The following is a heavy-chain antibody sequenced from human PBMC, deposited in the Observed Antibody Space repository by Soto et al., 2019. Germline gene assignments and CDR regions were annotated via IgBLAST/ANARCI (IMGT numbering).Heavy chain of an antibody. V-gene: IGHV1-18*04. J-gene: IGHJ5*02. CDR2: ISAYNGNT. Sequence: QVQLVQSGAEVKKPGALVKVSCKASGYTFTSYGISWVRQAPGQGLEWMGWISAYNGNTNYAQKLQGRVTMTTDTSTSTAYMELRSLRSDDTAVYDCARNKYSSSWYTTRRYNWVDPWGQGTLVTVSS. CDR3: ARNKYSSSWYTTRRYNWVDP. D-gene: IGHD6-13*01. CDR1: GYTFTSYG.